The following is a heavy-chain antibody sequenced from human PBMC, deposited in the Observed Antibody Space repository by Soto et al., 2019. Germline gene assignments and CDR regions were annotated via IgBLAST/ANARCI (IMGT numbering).Heavy chain of an antibody. CDR1: GDSISNPGYY. CDR2: IYYSGST. Sequence: QLQLQESGPGLVKPSETLSLTCTVSGDSISNPGYYWGWIRQPPGKGLEWIGSIYYSGSTYYNPSLKSRVSVSIDTCKNLIILNLKSVTAPDVAVYYCSRHRRVLSTVGRRFDFWGQGTLVTVPS. CDR3: SRHRRVLSTVGRRFDF. D-gene: IGHD4-17*01. J-gene: IGHJ4*02. V-gene: IGHV4-39*01.